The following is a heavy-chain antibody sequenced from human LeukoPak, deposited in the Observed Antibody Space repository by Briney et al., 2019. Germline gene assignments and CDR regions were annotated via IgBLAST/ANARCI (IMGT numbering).Heavy chain of an antibody. CDR2: INSDGSST. CDR3: ARGYSGTYRIDY. D-gene: IGHD1-26*01. Sequence: SGGSLRLSCAASGFTLSSYWMQWVRQARGRGLVWVSRINSDGSSTSYADSVKGRFTISRDNAKNTLSLQMNRLRADDTAVYYCARGYSGTYRIDYWGQGTLVTVSS. J-gene: IGHJ4*02. CDR1: GFTLSSYW. V-gene: IGHV3-74*01.